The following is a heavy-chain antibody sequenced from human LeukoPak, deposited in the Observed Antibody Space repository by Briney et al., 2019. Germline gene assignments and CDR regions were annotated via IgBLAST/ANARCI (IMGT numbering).Heavy chain of an antibody. V-gene: IGHV3-48*03. Sequence: PGGSLRLSCAASGFTFSSYEMNWVRQAPGKGLEWVSHSSSSGSTIYYAGSVKGRFTIASDNAKNSVYLQMNSLRAEDTAVYYCARGSLHSAYGFDYWGQGTLVTVSS. CDR3: ARGSLHSAYGFDY. D-gene: IGHD5-12*01. CDR2: SSSSGSTI. CDR1: GFTFSSYE. J-gene: IGHJ4*02.